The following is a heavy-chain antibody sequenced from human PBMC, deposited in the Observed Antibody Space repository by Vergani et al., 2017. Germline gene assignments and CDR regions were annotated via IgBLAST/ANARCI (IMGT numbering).Heavy chain of an antibody. D-gene: IGHD2-2*01. Sequence: QVQLVESGGGVVQPGRSLRLSCAASGFTFIGSSMHGVGQAQAKGREWVAIIWYDESNKYYADSVKGRFTISRDNSKNTLYLQMNSLRAEDTAVYYCARGEGYCIRTSCYFDYWGHGTLVTVSS. CDR1: GFTFIGSS. CDR3: ARGEGYCIRTSCYFDY. V-gene: IGHV3-33*01. J-gene: IGHJ4*01. CDR2: IWYDESNK.